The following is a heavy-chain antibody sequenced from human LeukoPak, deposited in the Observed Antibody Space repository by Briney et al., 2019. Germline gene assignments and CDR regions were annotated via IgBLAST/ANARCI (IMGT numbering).Heavy chain of an antibody. Sequence: GGSLGLSCAASGFTFSNYVMSWVRQAPGMGLEWVSATVDSYTYYADSVKGRFTTSRDNSKNTVYLQMNSLRAEDTAVYYCAKASSNSRPYYFDSWGLGTLVIVSS. V-gene: IGHV3-23*01. D-gene: IGHD2-2*01. CDR1: GFTFSNYV. CDR2: TVDSYT. J-gene: IGHJ4*02. CDR3: AKASSNSRPYYFDS.